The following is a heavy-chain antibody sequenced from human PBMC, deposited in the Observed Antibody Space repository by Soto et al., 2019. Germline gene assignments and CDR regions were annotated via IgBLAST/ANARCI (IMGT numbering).Heavy chain of an antibody. J-gene: IGHJ3*02. CDR2: ISGSGGST. D-gene: IGHD3-22*01. CDR1: GFTFSSYA. V-gene: IGHV3-23*01. Sequence: SCAASGFTFSSYAMSWVRQAPGKGLEWVSAISGSGGSTYYADSVKGRFTISRDNSKNTLYLQMNSLRAEDTAVYYCAKDAPPRTYYYDSSGYLDAFDIWGQGTMVTVSS. CDR3: AKDAPPRTYYYDSSGYLDAFDI.